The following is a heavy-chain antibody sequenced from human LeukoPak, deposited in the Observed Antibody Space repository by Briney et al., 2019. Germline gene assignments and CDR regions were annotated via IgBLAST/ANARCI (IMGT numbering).Heavy chain of an antibody. V-gene: IGHV4-59*01. CDR3: AREAVQRGQLPFGFDP. D-gene: IGHD6-6*01. CDR2: IYYSGST. CDR1: GGSISSYY. Sequence: PSETLSLTCTVSGGSISSYYWSWIRQPPGKGLEWIGYIYYSGSTNYNPSLKSRVTISVDTSKNQFSLKLSSVTAADTAVYYCAREAVQRGQLPFGFDPWGQGTLVTVSS. J-gene: IGHJ5*02.